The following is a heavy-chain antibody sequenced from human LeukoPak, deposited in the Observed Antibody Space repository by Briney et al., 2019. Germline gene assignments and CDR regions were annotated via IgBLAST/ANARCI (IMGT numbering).Heavy chain of an antibody. CDR2: IKQDGSEK. D-gene: IGHD7-27*01. CDR1: GFTFDTYW. Sequence: GGSLRLSCAASGFTFDTYWMTWVRQAPGKGLAWVASIKQDGSEKYYVDSVKGRFTISRDNAKSSLYLQMNSLRAEDTALYHCARHSPLWGYWGQGTLVTVSS. J-gene: IGHJ4*02. V-gene: IGHV3-7*04. CDR3: ARHSPLWGY.